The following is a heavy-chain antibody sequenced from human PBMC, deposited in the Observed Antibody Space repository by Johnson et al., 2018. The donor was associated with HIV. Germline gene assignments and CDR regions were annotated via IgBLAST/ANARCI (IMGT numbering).Heavy chain of an antibody. D-gene: IGHD6-19*01. J-gene: IGHJ3*02. CDR1: GFTVSSNY. V-gene: IGHV3-66*01. Sequence: VQLVESGGGVVQPGRSLRLSCAASGFTVSSNYMSWVRQAPGKGLEWVSVIFSGGSTYYADSVKGRFTISRDNSKNTLYLQMNSLRAEDTAVYYCAKDRAVGYSSGWYQAVINAFDIWGQGTMVTVSS. CDR2: IFSGGST. CDR3: AKDRAVGYSSGWYQAVINAFDI.